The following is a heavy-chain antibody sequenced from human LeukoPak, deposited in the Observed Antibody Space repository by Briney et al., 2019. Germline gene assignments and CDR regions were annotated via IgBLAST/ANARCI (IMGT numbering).Heavy chain of an antibody. D-gene: IGHD5-12*01. V-gene: IGHV1-8*01. J-gene: IGHJ6*03. Sequence: AASVKVSCKASGYTFTSYDINWVRQATGQGLEWMGWMNPNSGNTGYAQKLQGRVTMTTDTSTRTAYMELRSLRSDDTAVYYCARDPPIRERYSAYDYGYYYMDVWGKGTTVTISS. CDR3: ARDPPIRERYSAYDYGYYYMDV. CDR2: MNPNSGNT. CDR1: GYTFTSYD.